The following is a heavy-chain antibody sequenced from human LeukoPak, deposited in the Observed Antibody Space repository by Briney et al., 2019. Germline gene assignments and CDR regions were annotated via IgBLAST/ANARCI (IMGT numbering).Heavy chain of an antibody. V-gene: IGHV4-59*01. D-gene: IGHD4-11*01. Sequence: SETLSLTCTVSGGSISSYFWSWIRQPAGKGLEWIGYIYYSGSTNYNPSLKSRVTISVDTSKNQFSLKLSSVTAADTAVYYCARDRGPSEATVAFDYWGQGTLVTVSS. CDR2: IYYSGST. J-gene: IGHJ4*02. CDR3: ARDRGPSEATVAFDY. CDR1: GGSISSYF.